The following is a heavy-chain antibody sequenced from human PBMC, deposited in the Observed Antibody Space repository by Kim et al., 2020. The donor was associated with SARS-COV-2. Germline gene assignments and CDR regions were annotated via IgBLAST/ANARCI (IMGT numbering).Heavy chain of an antibody. D-gene: IGHD3-10*01. CDR3: ARQVGYGSGSYHAFDI. Sequence: SFQGQVTISADKSISTAYLQWSSLKASDTAMYYCARQVGYGSGSYHAFDIWGQGTMVTVSS. J-gene: IGHJ3*02. V-gene: IGHV5-51*01.